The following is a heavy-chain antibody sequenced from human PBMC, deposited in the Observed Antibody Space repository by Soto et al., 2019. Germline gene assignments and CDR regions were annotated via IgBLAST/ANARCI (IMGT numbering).Heavy chain of an antibody. J-gene: IGHJ4*02. Sequence: GGSLRLSCAASGFTFSSYSMNWVRQAPGKGLEWVSSISSSSSYIYYADSVKGRFTISRDNAKNSLYLQMNSLRAEDTAVYYCARDQAHRLKYSSSWLPFDYWGQGTLVTVYS. D-gene: IGHD6-13*01. V-gene: IGHV3-21*01. CDR2: ISSSSSYI. CDR1: GFTFSSYS. CDR3: ARDQAHRLKYSSSWLPFDY.